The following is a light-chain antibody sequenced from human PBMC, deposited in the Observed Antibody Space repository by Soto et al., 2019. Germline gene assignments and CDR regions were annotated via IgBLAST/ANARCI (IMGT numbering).Light chain of an antibody. V-gene: IGKV3-20*01. CDR2: GAS. Sequence: EIVLTQSPGTLSLSPGERATLSCRASQSVSSSYLAWYQQKPGQAPRLLIYGASSRATGIPDRFSGSGSGTDFTLTISRLEPEDLAVYFCQQYGSSPALIFGGGTKVEIK. J-gene: IGKJ4*01. CDR1: QSVSSSY. CDR3: QQYGSSPALI.